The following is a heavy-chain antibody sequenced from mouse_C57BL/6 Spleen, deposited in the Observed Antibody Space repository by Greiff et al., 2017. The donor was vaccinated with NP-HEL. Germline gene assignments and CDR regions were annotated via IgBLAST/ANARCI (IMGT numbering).Heavy chain of an antibody. CDR2: IYPRSGNT. V-gene: IGHV1-81*01. CDR1: GYTFTSYG. Sequence: QVQLQQSGAELARPGASVKLSCKASGYTFTSYGISWVKQRTGQGLEWIGEIYPRSGNTYYNEKFKGKATLTADKSSSTAYMELRSLTSEDSAVYFCARGGTTVVATDYFDYWGQGTTPTVSS. J-gene: IGHJ2*01. CDR3: ARGGTTVVATDYFDY. D-gene: IGHD1-1*01.